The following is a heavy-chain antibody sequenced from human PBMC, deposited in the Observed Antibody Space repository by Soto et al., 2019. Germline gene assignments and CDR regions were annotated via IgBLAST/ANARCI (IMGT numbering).Heavy chain of an antibody. V-gene: IGHV4-4*02. Sequence: SETLSLTCAVSGGSISSSNWWSWVRQSPGEGLEWIAHISYTVDASYNPSLKSRVTISLDTSKNQIALRLMSVTAADTAVYYCVGSLMSRAMESFDYWGQGTLVTVSS. CDR1: GGSISSSNW. J-gene: IGHJ4*02. CDR3: VGSLMSRAMESFDY. CDR2: ISYTVDA. D-gene: IGHD5-18*01.